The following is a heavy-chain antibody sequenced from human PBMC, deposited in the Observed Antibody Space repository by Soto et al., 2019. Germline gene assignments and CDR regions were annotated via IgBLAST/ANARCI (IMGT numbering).Heavy chain of an antibody. CDR2: ISYDGNNQ. D-gene: IGHD3-22*01. CDR1: GFTFNNYA. CDR3: ARDRVYYYDSSGYYNFEY. V-gene: IGHV3-30*09. J-gene: IGHJ4*02. Sequence: ESVGGVVQPGRSLRLSCAASGFTFNNYAMHWVRQAPGKGLEWVAVISYDGNNQYYADSVKGRFAISRDNSKNTLYLQMNSLRDEDTAVYYCARDRVYYYDSSGYYNFEYWGQGSLVTVSS.